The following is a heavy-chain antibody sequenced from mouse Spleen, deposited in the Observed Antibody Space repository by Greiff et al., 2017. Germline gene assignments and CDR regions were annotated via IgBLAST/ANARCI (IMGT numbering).Heavy chain of an antibody. Sequence: EVKLVESGGGLVKPGGSLKLSCAASGFTFSSYAMSWVRQTPEKRLEWVATISSGGSYTYYPDSVKGRFTISRDNAKNTLYLQMSSLRSEDTAMYYCARHPNLLGTDYAMDYWGQGTSVTVSS. J-gene: IGHJ4*01. V-gene: IGHV5-9-3*01. D-gene: IGHD2-1*01. CDR2: ISSGGSYT. CDR3: ARHPNLLGTDYAMDY. CDR1: GFTFSSYA.